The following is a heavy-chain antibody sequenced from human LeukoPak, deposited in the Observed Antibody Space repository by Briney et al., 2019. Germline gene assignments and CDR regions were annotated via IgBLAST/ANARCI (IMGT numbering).Heavy chain of an antibody. Sequence: GGSLRLSCAASGFTFRTYWMSWLRQAPGKGLEWVANIKEDGRAEYYVDSVKGRFSISRDNAKNSLYLQMNSLRAGDTAVYYCARDTNGYADWGQGTLVTVSS. CDR2: IKEDGRAE. D-gene: IGHD2-2*01. V-gene: IGHV3-7*01. CDR3: ARDTNGYAD. CDR1: GFTFRTYW. J-gene: IGHJ4*02.